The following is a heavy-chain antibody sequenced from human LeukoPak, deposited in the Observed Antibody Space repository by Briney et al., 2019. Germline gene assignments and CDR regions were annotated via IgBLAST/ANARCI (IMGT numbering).Heavy chain of an antibody. V-gene: IGHV3-74*01. D-gene: IGHD5-12*01. J-gene: IGHJ4*02. CDR3: ARDCGTSGCDF. CDR1: GFTFSSYD. Sequence: TGGSLRLSCAASGFTFSSYDMHWVRQAPGKGLVWVSRISTDGSSTTNADSVKGRFTISRDNAKNMVYLQMNSLRVEDTAVYYCARDCGTSGCDFWGQGTLVTVSS. CDR2: ISTDGSST.